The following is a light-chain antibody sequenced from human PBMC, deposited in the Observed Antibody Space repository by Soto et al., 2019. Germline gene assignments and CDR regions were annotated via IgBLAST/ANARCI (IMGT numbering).Light chain of an antibody. CDR3: QQWHSTPIT. J-gene: IGKJ5*01. Sequence: DIVMTQSPDSLAVSLGERAPINCKSSQTVLYSSNNKDYLAWYQQKPGQPPKLLIYWTSTRKSGVPDRFSGSGSGTDFTLTITNLQAEDVAVYYCQQWHSTPITFGQGTRLEIK. CDR1: QTVLYSSNNKDY. V-gene: IGKV4-1*01. CDR2: WTS.